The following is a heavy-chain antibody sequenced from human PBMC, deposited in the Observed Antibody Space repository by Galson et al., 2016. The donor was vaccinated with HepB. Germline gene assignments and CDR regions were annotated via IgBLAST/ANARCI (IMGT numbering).Heavy chain of an antibody. V-gene: IGHV5-51*01. CDR1: GYSFANYW. Sequence: QSGAEVKEPGESLKISCKASGYSFANYWIAWVRQMPGKGLEWMGIIYPGDSDTRYSPSFQGQVTISADKSINTAYLQWSSLKASDTAVYYCARDGLSRYGMDVWGKGTTVTVSS. J-gene: IGHJ6*04. CDR2: IYPGDSDT. D-gene: IGHD3-22*01. CDR3: ARDGLSRYGMDV.